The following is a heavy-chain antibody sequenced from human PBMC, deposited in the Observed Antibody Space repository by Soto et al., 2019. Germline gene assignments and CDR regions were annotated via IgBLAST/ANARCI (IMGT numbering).Heavy chain of an antibody. CDR1: GFTFSSYG. Sequence: PGGSLRLSCAASGFTFSSYGMHWVRQAPGKGLEWVAVISYDGSNKYYADSVKGRFTISRDNSKNTLYLQMNSLRAEDTAVYYCAKDRGSYYFDYWGQGTLVTVSS. CDR3: AKDRGSYYFDY. D-gene: IGHD1-26*01. V-gene: IGHV3-30*18. J-gene: IGHJ4*02. CDR2: ISYDGSNK.